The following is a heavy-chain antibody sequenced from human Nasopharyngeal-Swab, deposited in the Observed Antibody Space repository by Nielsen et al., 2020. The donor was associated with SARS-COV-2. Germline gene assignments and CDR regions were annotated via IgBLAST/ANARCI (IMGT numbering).Heavy chain of an antibody. CDR2: IYYSGST. D-gene: IGHD3-9*01. J-gene: IGHJ4*02. V-gene: IGHV4-61*01. CDR3: ARETYYDILTGYQDYYSDY. CDR1: GGSVSSGSYY. Sequence: SETLSLTCTVSGGSVSSGSYYWSWIRQPPGKGLEWIGYIYYSGSTNYNPSLKSRVTISVDTSKNQFSLKLSSVTAADTAVYYCARETYYDILTGYQDYYSDYWGQGTLVTVSS.